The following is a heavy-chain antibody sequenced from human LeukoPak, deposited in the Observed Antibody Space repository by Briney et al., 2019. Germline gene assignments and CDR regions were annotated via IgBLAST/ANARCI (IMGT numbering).Heavy chain of an antibody. J-gene: IGHJ6*03. CDR3: ARFGVGYYYYYMDV. Sequence: PGGFLRLSCAASGFTFSTYAMSWVRQAPGKGLEWVSGLSGSGDITYYADSVRGRFTISRDNTKNTLYLQMNSLRAEDTAVYYCARFGVGYYYYYMDVWGKGTTVTVSS. CDR2: LSGSGDIT. V-gene: IGHV3-23*01. D-gene: IGHD3-3*01. CDR1: GFTFSTYA.